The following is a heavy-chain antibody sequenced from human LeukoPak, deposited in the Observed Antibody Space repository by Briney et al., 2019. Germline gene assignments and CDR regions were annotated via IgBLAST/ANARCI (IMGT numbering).Heavy chain of an antibody. J-gene: IGHJ4*02. CDR1: GLIFSNCW. CDR2: IKSEVDGATR. Sequence: GGSLRLSCAASGLIFSNCWMTWVRQAPGKGLEWVGRIKSEVDGATRDYAAPVRGRFTLSRDDSRNTLYLQMNSLKTEDTAFYYCTTDIPFTSGGAIAYWGQGTLVTVSS. CDR3: TTDIPFTSGGAIAY. D-gene: IGHD3-16*02. V-gene: IGHV3-15*01.